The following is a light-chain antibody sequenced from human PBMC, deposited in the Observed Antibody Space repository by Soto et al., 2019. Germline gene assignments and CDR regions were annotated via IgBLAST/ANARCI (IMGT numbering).Light chain of an antibody. Sequence: EIVMTQSPVILSVSPGERVTLSCRASQSVSTNLAWYQQKVGQAPRLLIYGASTRATGIPARFSGSGSGTEFTLTISSLQSEDFAVYYCQQRSNWPLFTFGPGTKVDIK. CDR3: QQRSNWPLFT. CDR2: GAS. V-gene: IGKV3-15*01. CDR1: QSVSTN. J-gene: IGKJ3*01.